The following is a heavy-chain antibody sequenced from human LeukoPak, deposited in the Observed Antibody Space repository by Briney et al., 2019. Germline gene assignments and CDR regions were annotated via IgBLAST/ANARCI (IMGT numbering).Heavy chain of an antibody. D-gene: IGHD3-22*01. CDR2: IYSGGST. Sequence: GGSLRLSCAASGFTVSSNYMSWVRQAPGKGLEWVSVIYSGGSTYYADSVKGRFTISRDNSKNTLYLQMNSLRAEDTAVYYCAREGGPYYDTAFDIWGQGTMVTVSS. J-gene: IGHJ3*02. CDR1: GFTVSSNY. CDR3: AREGGPYYDTAFDI. V-gene: IGHV3-66*01.